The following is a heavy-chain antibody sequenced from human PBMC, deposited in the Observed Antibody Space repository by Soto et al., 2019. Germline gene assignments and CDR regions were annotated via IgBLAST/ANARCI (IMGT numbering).Heavy chain of an antibody. J-gene: IGHJ6*02. CDR3: AREKVTLLRVDYYYYGMDV. V-gene: IGHV3-53*01. Sequence: GGSLRLSCAASGFTVSSNYMSWVRQAPGKGLEWVSVIYSGGSTYYADSVKGRCTISRDNSKNTLYLQMNSLRAEDTAVYYCAREKVTLLRVDYYYYGMDVWGQGTTVTVS. D-gene: IGHD1-26*01. CDR2: IYSGGST. CDR1: GFTVSSNY.